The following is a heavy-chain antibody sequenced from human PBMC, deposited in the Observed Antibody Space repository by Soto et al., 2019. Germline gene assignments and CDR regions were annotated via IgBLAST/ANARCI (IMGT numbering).Heavy chain of an antibody. V-gene: IGHV4-61*01. D-gene: IGHD1-1*01. CDR3: ARIPRRVGRNDKYYYGMDV. Sequence: SSETLSLTCTVSGGSVSSGSFYWSWIRQPPGKGLEWIGYIYYSGSTNYKPSLKSRVIISVDTSKNQFSLRLTSVTAADTAVYYCARIPRRVGRNDKYYYGMDVWGQGTTVTVSS. CDR1: GGSVSSGSFY. J-gene: IGHJ6*02. CDR2: IYYSGST.